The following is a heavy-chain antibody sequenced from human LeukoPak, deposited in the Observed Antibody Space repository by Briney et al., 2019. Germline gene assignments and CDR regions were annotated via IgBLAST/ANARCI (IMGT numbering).Heavy chain of an antibody. J-gene: IGHJ4*02. CDR3: ARDPSGDSSGYPFDY. CDR1: GYTFTGYY. D-gene: IGHD3-22*01. Sequence: ASVKVSCKASGYTFTGYYMHWVRQAPGQGPEWMGWMDPANGVTNYARKFQGRVTLTSDTSISTAYMELSRLTSDDTAVYYCARDPSGDSSGYPFDYWGQGTVVTVSS. V-gene: IGHV1-2*02. CDR2: MDPANGVT.